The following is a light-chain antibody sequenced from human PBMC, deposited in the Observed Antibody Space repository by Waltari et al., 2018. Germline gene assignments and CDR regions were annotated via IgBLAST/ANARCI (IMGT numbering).Light chain of an antibody. CDR1: QDISTY. J-gene: IGKJ3*01. Sequence: DIQLTQSPSFLSASVGDRVAITCRASQDISTYLAWYQQKPGKAPRLLIYPASTVQNGVPLRFSGSGSGTEFTLTITNLQPEDFAAYYCQQFNAYPLFTFGPGTKLDIK. V-gene: IGKV1-9*01. CDR2: PAS. CDR3: QQFNAYPLFT.